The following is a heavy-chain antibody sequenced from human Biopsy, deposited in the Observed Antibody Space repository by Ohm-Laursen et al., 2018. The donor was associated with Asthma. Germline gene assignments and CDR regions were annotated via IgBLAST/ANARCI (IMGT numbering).Heavy chain of an antibody. CDR3: AKATLGDIGKDY. J-gene: IGHJ4*02. CDR1: RFTFDDYG. V-gene: IGHV3-9*01. Sequence: ALRLSCSASRFTFDDYGMHWVRQAPGKGLEWVSGISWNSGSIGYADSVKGRFTISRDNAKNSLYLQMNSLRVEDTALYYCAKATLGDIGKDYWGQGTLVTVSS. D-gene: IGHD2-21*01. CDR2: ISWNSGSI.